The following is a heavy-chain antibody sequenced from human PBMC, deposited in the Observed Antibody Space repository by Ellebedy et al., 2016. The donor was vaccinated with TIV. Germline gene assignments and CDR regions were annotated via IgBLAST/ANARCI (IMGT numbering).Heavy chain of an antibody. CDR1: GFTFSNHA. CDR2: IYSGGTT. CDR3: ARPSVSTGYYQFDF. V-gene: IGHV3-66*04. D-gene: IGHD3-22*01. J-gene: IGHJ4*02. Sequence: GESLKISCAASGFTFSNHAMTWVRQAPGKGLEWVSVIYSGGTTYYADSVRGRFTISRDSSKNTLYLQMNSLRAEDTAVYYCARPSVSTGYYQFDFWGQGALVTVSS.